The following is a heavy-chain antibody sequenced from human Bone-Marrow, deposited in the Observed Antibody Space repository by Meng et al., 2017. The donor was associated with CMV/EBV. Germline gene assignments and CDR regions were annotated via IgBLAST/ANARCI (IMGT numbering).Heavy chain of an antibody. D-gene: IGHD3-3*01. CDR2: ISGSGGST. Sequence: GESLKISCAASGFTFSSYWMHWVRQAPGKGLEWVSAISGSGGSTYYADSVKGRFTISRDNSKNTLYLQMNSLRAEDTAVYYCAKVLRTRFLEWFIDYWGQGTRVTVSS. J-gene: IGHJ4*02. CDR1: GFTFSSYW. V-gene: IGHV3-23*01. CDR3: AKVLRTRFLEWFIDY.